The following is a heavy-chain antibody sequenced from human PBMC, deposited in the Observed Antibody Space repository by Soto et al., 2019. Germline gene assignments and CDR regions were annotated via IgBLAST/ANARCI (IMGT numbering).Heavy chain of an antibody. CDR1: GGTFSSYA. V-gene: IGHV1-69*01. CDR2: IIPIFGTA. CDR3: AVCALDSVVTPGYYYGMDV. Sequence: QVQLVQSGAEVKKPGSSVKVSCKASGGTFSSYAISWVRQAPGQGLEWMGGIIPIFGTANYAQKFQGRVTITADESTSSACMELSSLRSEDTAVYYCAVCALDSVVTPGYYYGMDVWGQGTTVTVSS. J-gene: IGHJ6*02. D-gene: IGHD3-22*01.